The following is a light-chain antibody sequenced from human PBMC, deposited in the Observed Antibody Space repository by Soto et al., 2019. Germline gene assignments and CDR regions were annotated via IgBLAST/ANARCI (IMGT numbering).Light chain of an antibody. J-gene: IGLJ1*01. Sequence: QSSLTQPRSVSGSPGQSVTISCTGTNNDVGGYSYVSWYQQHPGKAPKLVIYDVTKRPSGVPDRFSGSKSGNTASLTISGLQAEDEADYSCCSYADNYTYVFGTGTKLTVL. CDR1: NNDVGGYSY. V-gene: IGLV2-11*01. CDR2: DVT. CDR3: CSYADNYTYV.